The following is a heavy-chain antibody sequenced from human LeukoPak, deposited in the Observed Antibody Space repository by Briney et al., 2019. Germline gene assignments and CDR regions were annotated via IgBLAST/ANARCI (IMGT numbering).Heavy chain of an antibody. CDR1: GGSISSGSYY. J-gene: IGHJ4*02. CDR2: IYTSGST. D-gene: IGHD3-3*01. V-gene: IGHV4-61*02. Sequence: SQTLSLTCTVSGGSISSGSYYWSWIPQPAGKGLEWIGRIYTSGSTNYNPSLKSRVTISVDTSKNQFSLKLSSVTAADTAVYYCARATKITIFGVVIIGRYFDYWGQGTLVTVSS. CDR3: ARATKITIFGVVIIGRYFDY.